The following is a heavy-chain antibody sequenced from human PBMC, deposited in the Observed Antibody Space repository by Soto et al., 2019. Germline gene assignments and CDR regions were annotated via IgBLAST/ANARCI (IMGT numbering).Heavy chain of an antibody. Sequence: GASVKVSCKASGYTFTSYDINWVRQATGQGLEWMGWMNPNSGNTGYAQKFQGRVTMTRNTSISTAYMELSSLRSEDTAVYYCARGRTIFGENWFDPWGQGTLVTVSS. CDR2: MNPNSGNT. V-gene: IGHV1-8*01. CDR1: GYTFTSYD. J-gene: IGHJ5*02. D-gene: IGHD3-3*01. CDR3: ARGRTIFGENWFDP.